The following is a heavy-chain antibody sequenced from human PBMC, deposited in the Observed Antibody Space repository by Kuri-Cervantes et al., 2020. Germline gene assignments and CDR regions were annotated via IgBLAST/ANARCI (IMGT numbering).Heavy chain of an antibody. V-gene: IGHV3-30*01. CDR1: GFTFSNYV. D-gene: IGHD4-17*01. J-gene: IGHJ4*02. CDR2: ISYDGSNK. Sequence: GESLKISCAASGFTFSNYVMHWVRQAPGKGLEWVAVISYDGSNKYYADSVKGRFTISRDNSKNTLYLQMNSLRAEDTAVYYCANWGDDYGDYFDYWGQGTLVTVSS. CDR3: ANWGDDYGDYFDY.